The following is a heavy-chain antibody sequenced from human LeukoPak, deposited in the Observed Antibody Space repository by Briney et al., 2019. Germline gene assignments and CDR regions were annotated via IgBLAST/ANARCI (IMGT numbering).Heavy chain of an antibody. CDR3: ARVKLAGPFDY. J-gene: IGHJ4*02. D-gene: IGHD6-19*01. CDR1: RGTFTNYA. CDR2: IIPIFGTA. V-gene: IGHV1-69*13. Sequence: GASVKVSCKGARGTFTNYAISWVRQAPGQGLEWMGGIIPIFGTANYAQKFQGRVTITADESTSTAYMELSSLRSEDTAVYYCARVKLAGPFDYWGQGTLVTVSS.